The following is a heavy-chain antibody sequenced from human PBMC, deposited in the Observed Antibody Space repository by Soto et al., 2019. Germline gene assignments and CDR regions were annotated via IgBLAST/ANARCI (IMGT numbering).Heavy chain of an antibody. CDR3: ARDKITGLFDY. V-gene: IGHV4-30-2*01. CDR2: IYHSGST. J-gene: IGHJ4*02. CDR1: GGSMSSGGYF. Sequence: SETLSLTCAVSGGSMSSGGYFWSWIRQPPGKGLEWIGYIYHSGSTYYNPSLKSRVTISVDRSKNQFSLELSSVTAADTAVYYCARDKITGLFDYWGQGTLVTVSS. D-gene: IGHD2-8*02.